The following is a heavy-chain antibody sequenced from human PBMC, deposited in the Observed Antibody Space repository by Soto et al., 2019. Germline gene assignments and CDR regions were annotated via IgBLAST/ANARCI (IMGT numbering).Heavy chain of an antibody. V-gene: IGHV1-69*10. CDR2: IIPILGIA. CDR1: GGTFSSYA. CDR3: EMGNHYYDSSAPVYWYFDL. Sequence: ASVKVSCKASGGTFSSYAISWVRQAPGQGLEWMGGIIPILGIANYEQKFQGRVTITTDKSTSTAYMELSSLRSEDTAVYYCEMGNHYYDSSAPVYWYFDLWGRGTLVTVSS. J-gene: IGHJ2*01. D-gene: IGHD3-22*01.